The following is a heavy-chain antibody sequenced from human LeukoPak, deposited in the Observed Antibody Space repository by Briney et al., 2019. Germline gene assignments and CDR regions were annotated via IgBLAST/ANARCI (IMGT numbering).Heavy chain of an antibody. V-gene: IGHV4-34*01. J-gene: IGHJ6*03. Sequence: PSETLSLTCAVYGGSFSGYYWSWIRQPPGKGLEWIGEINHSGSTNYNPSPKSRVTISVDTSKNQFSLKLSSVTAADTAVYYCARGQGASRYMDVWGKGTTVTVSS. CDR3: ARGQGASRYMDV. CDR2: INHSGST. CDR1: GGSFSGYY.